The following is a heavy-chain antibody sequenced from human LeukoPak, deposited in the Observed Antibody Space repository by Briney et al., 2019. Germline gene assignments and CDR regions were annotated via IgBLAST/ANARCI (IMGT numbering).Heavy chain of an antibody. V-gene: IGHV3-30*02. Sequence: GGSLRLSCAASGFTFSSYGMHWVRQAPGKGLEWVAFIRYDGSNTYYADSVKGRFTISRDNSKNTVYLQMNSLRAEDTAVYYCAKRGEYGGPPRYYVDVWGKGTTVTVSS. D-gene: IGHD4-23*01. CDR3: AKRGEYGGPPRYYVDV. CDR2: IRYDGSNT. CDR1: GFTFSSYG. J-gene: IGHJ6*03.